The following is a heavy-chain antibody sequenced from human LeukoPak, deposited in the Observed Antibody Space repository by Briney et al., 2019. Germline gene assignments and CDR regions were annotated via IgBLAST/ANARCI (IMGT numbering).Heavy chain of an antibody. CDR2: FDPEDGET. D-gene: IGHD1-26*01. CDR1: GGTFSSYA. V-gene: IGHV1-24*01. J-gene: IGHJ4*02. Sequence: ASVKVSCKASGGTFSSYAISWVRQAPGKGLEWMGGFDPEDGETIYAQKFQGRVTMTEDTSTDTAYMELSSLRSEDTAVYYCATGWELLNFDYWGQGTLVTVSS. CDR3: ATGWELLNFDY.